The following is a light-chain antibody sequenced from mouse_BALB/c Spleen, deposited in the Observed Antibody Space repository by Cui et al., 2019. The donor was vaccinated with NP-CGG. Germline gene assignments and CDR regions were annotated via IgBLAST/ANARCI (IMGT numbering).Light chain of an antibody. CDR3: ALWYSNHWV. CDR2: GTD. J-gene: IGLJ1*01. CDR1: TGAGTTSNY. Sequence: QTVVTQESALTTSRGEPVTLTCRPSTGAGTTSNYANWVQEKPDHLLTGLIGGTDNRAPGVPARFSGSLIGDKAALTITGAQTEDEAIYFCALWYSNHWVVGGGSKLTVL. V-gene: IGLV1*01.